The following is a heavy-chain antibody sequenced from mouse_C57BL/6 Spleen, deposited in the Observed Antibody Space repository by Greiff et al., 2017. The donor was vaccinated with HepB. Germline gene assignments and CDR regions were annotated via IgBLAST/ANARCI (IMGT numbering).Heavy chain of an antibody. CDR3: AKYGSSSWFAY. Sequence: VQLQESGSELARPGASVKLSCKASGYTFTSYGISWVKQRTGQGLEWIGEIYPRSGNTYYNEKFKGKATLTADKSSSTAYMELRSLTSEDSAVYFCAKYGSSSWFAYWGQGTLVTVSA. CDR2: IYPRSGNT. D-gene: IGHD1-1*01. CDR1: GYTFTSYG. V-gene: IGHV1-81*01. J-gene: IGHJ3*01.